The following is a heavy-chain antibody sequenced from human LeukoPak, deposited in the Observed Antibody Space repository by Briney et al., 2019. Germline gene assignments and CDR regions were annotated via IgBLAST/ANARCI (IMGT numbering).Heavy chain of an antibody. D-gene: IGHD3-10*01. Sequence: SETLSLTCTVSGGSISSSSYYWGWIRQPPGKGLEWIGSIYYSGSTYYNPSLKSRVTISVDTSKSQFSLKLSSVTAADTAVYYCARVYSGSGSVWAFDIWGQGTMVPVSS. CDR3: ARVYSGSGSVWAFDI. CDR2: IYYSGST. V-gene: IGHV4-39*07. CDR1: GGSISSSSYY. J-gene: IGHJ3*02.